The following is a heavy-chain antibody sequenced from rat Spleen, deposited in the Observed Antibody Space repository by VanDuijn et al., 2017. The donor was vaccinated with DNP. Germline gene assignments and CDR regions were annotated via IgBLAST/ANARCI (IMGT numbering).Heavy chain of an antibody. V-gene: IGHV5S11*01. Sequence: EVQLVESGGGLVQPGGSLRLSCTTSGFTFSDYAMAWVRQAPTKGLEWVAAISTGGGNTYYRDSVKGRFTISRDNAKSTLYLQMDSLRSEETATYYCAKAGGYSPWYFDYWGQGVMVTVSS. J-gene: IGHJ2*01. CDR1: GFTFSDYA. CDR3: AKAGGYSPWYFDY. CDR2: ISTGGGNT. D-gene: IGHD1-11*01.